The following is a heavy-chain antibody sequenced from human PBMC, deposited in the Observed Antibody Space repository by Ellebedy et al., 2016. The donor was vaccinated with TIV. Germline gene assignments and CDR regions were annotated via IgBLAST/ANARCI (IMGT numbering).Heavy chain of an antibody. J-gene: IGHJ3*02. CDR2: IYSGDSDT. D-gene: IGHD3-10*01. V-gene: IGHV5-51*01. Sequence: GESLKISCKGSGFSFTSHWIVWVRQMPGKGLEWMGIIYSGDSDTRYSPSFQGQVTISADKSISTAYLQWSSLKASDTAMYYCARYTSGKIRAHLDIWGQGTMVTVSS. CDR3: ARYTSGKIRAHLDI. CDR1: GFSFTSHW.